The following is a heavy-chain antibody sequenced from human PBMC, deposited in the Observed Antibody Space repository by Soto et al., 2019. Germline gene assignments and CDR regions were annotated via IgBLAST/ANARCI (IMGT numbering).Heavy chain of an antibody. CDR2: IYWDDDK. V-gene: IGHV2-5*02. CDR1: GFSLTTSGVG. D-gene: IGHD6-25*01. Sequence: QITLKESGPTLVEPTQTLTLTCTFSGFSLTTSGVGVGWIRQPPGKALEWLALIYWDDDKHYSPSPKTRLTITKATSKNQVVPTTTNMDPVDTATYYCAHSRAPRLFDYWGQGTLVTVSS. J-gene: IGHJ4*02. CDR3: AHSRAPRLFDY.